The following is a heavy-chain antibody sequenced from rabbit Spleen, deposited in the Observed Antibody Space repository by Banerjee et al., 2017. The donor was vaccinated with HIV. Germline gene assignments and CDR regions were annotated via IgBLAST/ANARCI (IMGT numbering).Heavy chain of an antibody. D-gene: IGHD1-1*01. V-gene: IGHV1S40*01. CDR3: ARDSSSSFSSYGMDL. J-gene: IGHJ6*01. CDR1: GFSFNSGYD. CDR2: IYAGSSGNT. Sequence: QSLEESGGGLVQPGGSLALSCKASGFSFNSGYDMCWVRQAPGKGLEWIACIYAGSSGNTYSATWAKGRFTISKTSSTTVTLQMTSLTAADTATYFCARDSSSSFSSYGMDLWGQGTLVTVS.